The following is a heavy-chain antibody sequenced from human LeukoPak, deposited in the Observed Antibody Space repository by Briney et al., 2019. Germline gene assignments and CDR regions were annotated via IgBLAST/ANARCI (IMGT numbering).Heavy chain of an antibody. Sequence: ETSETLSLTCTVSGGPIRSYYWSWMRQPPGKGLEWIGYIYYSGSTNYNPSLKSRVTISVDTSKNQFSLKLSSVTAADTAVYYCARDPSGSTSYNWFDPWGQGTLVTVSS. J-gene: IGHJ5*02. CDR3: ARDPSGSTSYNWFDP. CDR2: IYYSGST. CDR1: GGPIRSYY. V-gene: IGHV4-59*01. D-gene: IGHD1-26*01.